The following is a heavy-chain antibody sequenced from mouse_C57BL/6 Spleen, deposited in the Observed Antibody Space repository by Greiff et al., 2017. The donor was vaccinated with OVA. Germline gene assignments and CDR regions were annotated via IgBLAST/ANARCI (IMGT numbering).Heavy chain of an antibody. Sequence: EVKLMESGGGLVKPGGSLKLSCAASGFTFSSYAMSWVRQTPEKRLEWVATISDGGSYTYYPDNVKGRFTISRDNAKNNLYLQMSHLTSEDTAMYYCASAIYYDYTYYAMDYWGQGTSVTVSS. CDR1: GFTFSSYA. CDR3: ASAIYYDYTYYAMDY. J-gene: IGHJ4*01. D-gene: IGHD2-4*01. V-gene: IGHV5-4*03. CDR2: ISDGGSYT.